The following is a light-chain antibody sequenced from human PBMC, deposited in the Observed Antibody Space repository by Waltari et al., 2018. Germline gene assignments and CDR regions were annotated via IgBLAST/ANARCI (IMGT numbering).Light chain of an antibody. Sequence: EIVLTQSPVTLSLSPGDMATLSCRASQTITSNYLAWFQQKPGQAPRLLIYGASIRATGTPDRFSGSGSGTDFTLTISRVEPEDFAVYYCQQCGSSPPYTFGQGTKLEIK. CDR2: GAS. J-gene: IGKJ2*01. V-gene: IGKV3-20*01. CDR1: QTITSNY. CDR3: QQCGSSPPYT.